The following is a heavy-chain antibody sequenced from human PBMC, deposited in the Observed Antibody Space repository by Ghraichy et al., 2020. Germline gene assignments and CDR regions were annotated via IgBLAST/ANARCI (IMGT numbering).Heavy chain of an antibody. V-gene: IGHV4-59*01. D-gene: IGHD3-10*01. CDR2: IYYSGST. CDR3: ARNGILWFRELFPPPNYYYSVDV. J-gene: IGHJ6*03. CDR1: GGSISSYY. Sequence: SETLSLTCTVSGGSISSYYWSWIRQPPGKGLEWIGYIYYSGSTNYNPSLKSRVTISVDTSKNQFSLKLSSGTAADTAVYYCARNGILWFRELFPPPNYYYSVDVWGKGTTVTVSS.